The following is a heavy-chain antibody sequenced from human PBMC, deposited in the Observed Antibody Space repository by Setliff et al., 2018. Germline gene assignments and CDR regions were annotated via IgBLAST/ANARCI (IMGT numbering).Heavy chain of an antibody. J-gene: IGHJ4*02. D-gene: IGHD3-3*01. CDR3: ARRGLGYDFWSGYYTMYYFDY. Sequence: ASVKVSCKASGYTFTSYDINWVRQATGQGLEWVGWMNPNSGNTGYAQKFQGRVTITRNTSISTAYMELSSLRSEDTAVYYCARRGLGYDFWSGYYTMYYFDYWGQGTLVTSPQ. CDR2: MNPNSGNT. CDR1: GYTFTSYD. V-gene: IGHV1-8*03.